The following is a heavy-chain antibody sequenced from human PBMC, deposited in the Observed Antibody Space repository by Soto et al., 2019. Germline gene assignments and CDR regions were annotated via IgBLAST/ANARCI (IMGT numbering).Heavy chain of an antibody. J-gene: IGHJ4*01. D-gene: IGHD6-19*01. Sequence: QVQLQESGPGLVKPSGTLSLTCTVSGGSISSDYWWTWVRQPPGKGLEWIAEMYHSGSTNYNPSLKSRVTLSVDKSNNQISLKLSSVAAADTAVYYCARFLSSGWSGFDYWGHGTLVTVSS. CDR1: GGSISSDYW. CDR2: MYHSGST. V-gene: IGHV4-4*02. CDR3: ARFLSSGWSGFDY.